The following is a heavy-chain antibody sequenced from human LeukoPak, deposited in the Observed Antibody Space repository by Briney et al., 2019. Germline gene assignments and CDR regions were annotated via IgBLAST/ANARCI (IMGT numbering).Heavy chain of an antibody. CDR3: ARYYDGSGYSDDLDI. CDR1: GFTFSNHW. V-gene: IGHV3-7*04. D-gene: IGHD3-22*01. J-gene: IGHJ3*02. CDR2: INQDGSEK. Sequence: GGSLRLSCAASGFTFSNHWLTWVRQAPGKGLAWVANINQDGSEKYYVDSVKGRFTISRDNAKNSLYLQMNSLRAEDTAVYYCARYYDGSGYSDDLDIWAQGTMITVSS.